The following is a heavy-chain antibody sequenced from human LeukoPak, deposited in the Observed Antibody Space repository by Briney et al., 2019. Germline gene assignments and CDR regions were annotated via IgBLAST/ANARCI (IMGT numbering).Heavy chain of an antibody. V-gene: IGHV3-11*01. Sequence: GGSLRLSCAASGFTFSDYYMGWIRQAPGKGLEWVSYISHSGRTMYYADSVKGRFTISRDNANNSLYLQMNSLRAGDTAVYYCARDSIVRANIGNDMNVWGKGTTVTVSS. D-gene: IGHD2-8*01. CDR2: ISHSGRTM. CDR1: GFTFSDYY. J-gene: IGHJ6*03. CDR3: ARDSIVRANIGNDMNV.